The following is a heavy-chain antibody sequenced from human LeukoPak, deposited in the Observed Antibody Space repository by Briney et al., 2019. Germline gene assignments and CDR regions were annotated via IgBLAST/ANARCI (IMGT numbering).Heavy chain of an antibody. Sequence: ASVKVSCKASGYTFTSYGISWVRQAPGQGLEWMGWISAYNGNTNYAQNLQGRVTMTRDTSISTAYMELSRLRSDDTAVYYCARVPGWYDSSGYQFDYWGQGTLVTVSS. J-gene: IGHJ4*02. D-gene: IGHD3-22*01. CDR3: ARVPGWYDSSGYQFDY. CDR2: ISAYNGNT. V-gene: IGHV1-18*01. CDR1: GYTFTSYG.